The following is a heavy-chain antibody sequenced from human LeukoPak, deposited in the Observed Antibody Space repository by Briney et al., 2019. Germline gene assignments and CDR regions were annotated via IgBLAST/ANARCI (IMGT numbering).Heavy chain of an antibody. D-gene: IGHD4-11*01. CDR3: ARRLQSTYYYAMDV. J-gene: IGHJ6*02. CDR2: IYPGDSDA. Sequence: GESLKISCKGSGDNFTSYWIGWVRQMPGKGLEWMGFIYPGDSDARYSPSFQGQVTISADKSISTAYLQWSSLKASDTAIYYCARRLQSTYYYAMDVWGQGTTVTVSS. CDR1: GDNFTSYW. V-gene: IGHV5-51*01.